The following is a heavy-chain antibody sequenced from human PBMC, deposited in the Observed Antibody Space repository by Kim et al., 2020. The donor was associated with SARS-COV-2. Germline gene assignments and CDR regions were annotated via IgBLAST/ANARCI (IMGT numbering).Heavy chain of an antibody. V-gene: IGHV1-3*01. Sequence: ASVKVSCKASGNTFTHYAMHWVRQAPGQRLEWMGWINAGTGNTKYSQNFQDRLTITRDTSASTAYMELSGLRSEDTAVYYCATDQLGGVGYYFDFWGQEPWSPSPQ. CDR1: GNTFTHYA. D-gene: IGHD3-16*01. CDR2: INAGTGNT. J-gene: IGHJ4*01. CDR3: ATDQLGGVGYYFDF.